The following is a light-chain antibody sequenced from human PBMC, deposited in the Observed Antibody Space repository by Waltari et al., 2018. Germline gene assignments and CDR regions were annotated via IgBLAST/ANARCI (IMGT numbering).Light chain of an antibody. CDR1: QSIGKY. V-gene: IGKV3-20*01. J-gene: IGKJ1*01. CDR2: AAS. Sequence: IVLTQSPGTLSLSPGERATISCRASQSIGKYLVWYQQKPGQAPRLLIYAASTRATGIPDRFSASGFGTDFSLTISRLEPEDFAVYYCQNHERLPATFGQGTKVEIK. CDR3: QNHERLPAT.